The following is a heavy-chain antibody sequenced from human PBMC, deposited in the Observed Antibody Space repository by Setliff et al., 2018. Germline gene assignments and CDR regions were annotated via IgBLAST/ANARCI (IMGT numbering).Heavy chain of an antibody. Sequence: GGSLRLSCEASQFTFGRHSMSWVRQAPRKGLEWISNVNMYGTMAWYAASVKGRFTISRDDSKNMVNLQMNSLRAEDTAVYYCARDLGNWFDSWGQGTVVTVSS. J-gene: IGHJ5*01. CDR3: ARDLGNWFDS. CDR1: QFTFGRHS. CDR2: VNMYGTMA. D-gene: IGHD3-16*01. V-gene: IGHV3-53*01.